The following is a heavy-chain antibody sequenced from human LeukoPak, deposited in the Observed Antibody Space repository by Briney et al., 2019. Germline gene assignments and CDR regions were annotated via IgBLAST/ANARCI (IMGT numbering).Heavy chain of an antibody. Sequence: RSLALNVTSGYLSSRRYNWNWIRQPPGKGLEWIGSIYYSGRTYYNPYLKSRVTISVDTSKSQFSLKLSSVTAADTAVYYCARHNKAFDIWGQGTMVTVSS. CDR1: SGYLSSRRYN. CDR3: ARHNKAFDI. D-gene: IGHD2/OR15-2a*01. CDR2: IYYSGRT. J-gene: IGHJ3*02. V-gene: IGHV4-39*01.